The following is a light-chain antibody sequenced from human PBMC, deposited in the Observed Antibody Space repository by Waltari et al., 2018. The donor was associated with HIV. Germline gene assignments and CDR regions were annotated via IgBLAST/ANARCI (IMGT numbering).Light chain of an antibody. CDR1: RTILYSSNNQNY. Sequence: DIVMTQSPKSLAVSLGERATINCWSSRTILYSSNNQNYLAWYQQKPGQSPKVLIYWASTRASGVPDRFSGSGAGTNCSLTSSSLQTEDVALYYVQQYYTIGPSFGGGTKVEIK. CDR3: QQYYTIGPS. CDR2: WAS. V-gene: IGKV4-1*01. J-gene: IGKJ4*01.